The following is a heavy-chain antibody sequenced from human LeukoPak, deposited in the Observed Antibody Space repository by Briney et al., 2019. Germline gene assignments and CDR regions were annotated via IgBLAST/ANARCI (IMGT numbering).Heavy chain of an antibody. D-gene: IGHD2-15*01. CDR3: AKVQNEVVPIAMRGWFDP. CDR2: VMPMFNTP. J-gene: IGHJ5*02. V-gene: IGHV1-69*13. CDR1: GGTFRNYI. Sequence: GASVKVSCKASGGTFRNYIFSWVRQAPGQGLEWMGGVMPMFNTPNYAQKFQGRVTITADENTSTVYMELSSLRSEDTAVYYCAKVQNEVVPIAMRGWFDPWGQGTLVAVSS.